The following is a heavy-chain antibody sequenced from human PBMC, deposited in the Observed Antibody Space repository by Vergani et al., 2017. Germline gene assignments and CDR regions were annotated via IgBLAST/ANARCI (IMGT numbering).Heavy chain of an antibody. CDR1: GYSITNYW. D-gene: IGHD2-15*01. CDR3: ARKSRVNXSGGSCYFNNWFDP. V-gene: IGHV5-51*03. CDR2: IYAGDSDV. Sequence: EVQLVQSGAEVKKPGESLKISCQGSGYSITNYWIAWVRQRPGKGLEWMGIIYAGDSDVRYSPSFQGQVTMSVDKSLSTAYLQWSSLKASDTATYYCARKSRVNXSGGSCYFNNWFDPWGQGTLVTVSS. J-gene: IGHJ5*02.